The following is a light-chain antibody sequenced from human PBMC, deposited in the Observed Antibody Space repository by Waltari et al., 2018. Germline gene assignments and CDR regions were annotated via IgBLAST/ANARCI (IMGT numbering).Light chain of an antibody. V-gene: IGLV2-23*02. CDR3: CSYAGTSSWV. Sequence: QSALTQPASMSGSPGHSITISCAGTSEDVGGYNLVSWYQQHPGKAPKLIIFEVTKRPSGVSYRFSGPRSGNPASLTLSGLQPEDEAAYYCCSYAGTSSWVFGGGTNVTVL. CDR2: EVT. CDR1: SEDVGGYNL. J-gene: IGLJ3*02.